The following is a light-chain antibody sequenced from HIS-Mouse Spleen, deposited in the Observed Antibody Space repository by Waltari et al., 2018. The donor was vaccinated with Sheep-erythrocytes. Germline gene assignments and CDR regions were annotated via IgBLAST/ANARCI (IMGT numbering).Light chain of an antibody. Sequence: QSALTQPRSVSGSPGQSVTISCTGTSSDVGGYNYVSWYQHHPGKAPKLMIYDVSKRPSGVPDRFSGSKSGHTASLTISGLQAEDEADYYCCSYAGSYNHVFATGTKVTVL. CDR2: DVS. CDR3: CSYAGSYNHV. J-gene: IGLJ1*01. V-gene: IGLV2-11*01. CDR1: SSDVGGYNY.